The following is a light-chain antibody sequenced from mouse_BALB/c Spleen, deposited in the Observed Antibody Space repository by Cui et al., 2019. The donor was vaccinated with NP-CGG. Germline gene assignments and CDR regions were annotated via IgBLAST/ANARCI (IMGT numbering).Light chain of an antibody. CDR2: GTN. CDR1: TGAVTTSNY. Sequence: QAVVTQESALTTSPGETVTLTCRSSTGAVTTSNYANWVQEKPDHLFTGLMGGTNTRVPGVSARFSGALIGEKTAPTITGTQTEDVAIYFCVLCYSNTWVFGGGTKLTVL. V-gene: IGLV1*01. CDR3: VLCYSNTWV. J-gene: IGLJ1*01.